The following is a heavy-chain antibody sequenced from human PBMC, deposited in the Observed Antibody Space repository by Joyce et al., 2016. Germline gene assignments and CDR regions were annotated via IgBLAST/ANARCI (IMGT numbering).Heavy chain of an antibody. D-gene: IGHD2-8*02. CDR2: IFSNDEK. Sequence: QVTLKESGPVLVKPTETLTLTCTVSGFSLSNARMGVSWIRQPPGKALEWLAHIFSNDEKAHSTSLKSRLTIPKDTSKSQVVLTMTNMDPVDTATYYCARTKLGYCTGGVCYTSGIDWFDPWGQGTLVTVSS. CDR1: GFSLSNARMG. CDR3: ARTKLGYCTGGVCYTSGIDWFDP. V-gene: IGHV2-26*01. J-gene: IGHJ5*02.